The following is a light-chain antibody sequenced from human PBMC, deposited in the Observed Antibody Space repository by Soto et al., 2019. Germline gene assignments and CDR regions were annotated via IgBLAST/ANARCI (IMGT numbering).Light chain of an antibody. CDR1: QSVSSSY. Sequence: IVLTQSPGTLSLSPGERATLSCRASQSVSSSYLAWYQQKPGQAPRLLIYGASSRATGIPDRFSGSGSGTDFTLTISSLQSEDFAVYYCQQYKDWPTTFGQGTKVDIK. J-gene: IGKJ1*01. CDR3: QQYKDWPTT. CDR2: GAS. V-gene: IGKV3-20*01.